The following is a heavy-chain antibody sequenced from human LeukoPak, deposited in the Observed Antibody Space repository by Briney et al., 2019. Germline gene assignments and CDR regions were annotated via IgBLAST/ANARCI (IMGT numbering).Heavy chain of an antibody. D-gene: IGHD3-22*01. Sequence: GGSLRLSCAASGFTFSSYRMNWVRQAPGKGLEWVSSISSTSSYIYYADSVKGRFTISRDNAKNSLYLQMNSLRAEDTAVYYCTRRYNYDSSGYYYVRDAFDIWGQGTMVTVSS. J-gene: IGHJ3*02. CDR1: GFTFSSYR. CDR3: TRRYNYDSSGYYYVRDAFDI. V-gene: IGHV3-21*01. CDR2: ISSTSSYI.